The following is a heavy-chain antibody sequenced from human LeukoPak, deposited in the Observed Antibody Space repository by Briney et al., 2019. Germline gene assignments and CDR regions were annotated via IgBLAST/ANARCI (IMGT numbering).Heavy chain of an antibody. CDR3: ARLHGYSYGYIDY. CDR2: IYHSGSS. V-gene: IGHV4-38-2*01. J-gene: IGHJ4*02. D-gene: IGHD5-18*01. CDR1: GYSISSGYY. Sequence: PSETLSLTCAVSGYSISSGYYWGWIRQPPEQGLEWIGSIYHSGSSYYNPSLKSRVTISVDTSKNQFSLKLSSVTAADTAVYYCARLHGYSYGYIDYWGQGTQVTVSS.